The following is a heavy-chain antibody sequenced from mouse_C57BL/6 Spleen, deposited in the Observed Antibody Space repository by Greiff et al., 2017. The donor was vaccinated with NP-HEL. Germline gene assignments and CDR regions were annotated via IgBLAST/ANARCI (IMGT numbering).Heavy chain of an antibody. D-gene: IGHD2-2*01. CDR3: ARAMVTTPYFDY. CDR1: GYSITSGYD. V-gene: IGHV3-1*01. CDR2: ISYSGST. J-gene: IGHJ2*01. Sequence: EVQLQESGPGMVKPSQSLSLTCTVTGYSITSGYDWHWIRHSPGNKPEWMGYISYSGSTNYNPSLKSRISITHDTSKNHFFLKLNSVTTEDTATYYCARAMVTTPYFDYWGQGTTLTVSS.